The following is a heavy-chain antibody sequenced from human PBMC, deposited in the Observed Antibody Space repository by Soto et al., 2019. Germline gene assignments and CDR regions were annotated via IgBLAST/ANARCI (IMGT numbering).Heavy chain of an antibody. CDR3: ARSLTASLQSFWFDP. CDR2: IYYSGST. J-gene: IGHJ5*02. D-gene: IGHD4-4*01. CDR1: GGSISSYY. Sequence: QVQLQESGPGLVKPSETLSLTCTVSGGSISSYYWSWIRQPPGKGLEWIGYIYYSGSTNYNPSLKSRVTISVDTSKNQFSLKLSSVTAADTAVYYCARSLTASLQSFWFDPWGQGTLVTVSS. V-gene: IGHV4-59*01.